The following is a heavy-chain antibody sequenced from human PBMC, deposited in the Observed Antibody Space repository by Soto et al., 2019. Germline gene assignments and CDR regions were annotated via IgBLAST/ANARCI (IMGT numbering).Heavy chain of an antibody. J-gene: IGHJ4*02. Sequence: GGSLRLSCAASGFTFTGYAMHWVRQAPGKGLECVATISYDGRDEYYADSVKGRFTISRDNSKNTLYLQMDSLRAEDAAIYYCARGVLNISGYFDYFDYWGQGTLVTVSS. CDR1: GFTFTGYA. CDR3: ARGVLNISGYFDYFDY. V-gene: IGHV3-30*04. D-gene: IGHD3-22*01. CDR2: ISYDGRDE.